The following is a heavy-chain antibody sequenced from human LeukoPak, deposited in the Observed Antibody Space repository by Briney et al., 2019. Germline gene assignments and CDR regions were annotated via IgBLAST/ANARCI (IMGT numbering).Heavy chain of an antibody. Sequence: GESLKISCKGSGYSFTSYWISWVRQMPGKGLEWMGKIDPSDSYTNYSPSFQGHVTIPADKSISTAYLQWSGLKASDTAMYYCAVELAHSSLDYWGQETLVTVSS. CDR3: AVELAHSSLDY. CDR1: GYSFTSYW. D-gene: IGHD5-24*01. J-gene: IGHJ4*02. CDR2: IDPSDSYT. V-gene: IGHV5-10-1*01.